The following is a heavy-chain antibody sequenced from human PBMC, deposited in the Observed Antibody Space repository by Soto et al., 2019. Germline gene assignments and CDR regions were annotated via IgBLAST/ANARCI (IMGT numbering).Heavy chain of an antibody. D-gene: IGHD1-26*01. J-gene: IGHJ4*02. V-gene: IGHV3-33*01. CDR3: AREGIGGTDTRGFLDY. CDR2: IWHDGSEI. Sequence: QPEGSLRLSCVVPGPIFNGYGMHWVRQAPGKGLEWVAVIWHDGSEIYYADSVKGRFTISRDNSKNTLYLQMNSLRVEATAVYYCAREGIGGTDTRGFLDYLGKGT. CDR1: GPIFNGYG.